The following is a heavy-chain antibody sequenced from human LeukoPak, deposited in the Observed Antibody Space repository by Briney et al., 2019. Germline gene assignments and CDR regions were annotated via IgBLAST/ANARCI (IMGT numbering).Heavy chain of an antibody. CDR3: ARGLTGSHWFDP. V-gene: IGHV6-1*01. CDR1: GDSVSSNSAT. CDR2: TYYRSKWCN. D-gene: IGHD1-26*01. J-gene: IGHJ5*02. Sequence: SQTFSLTCAISGDSVSSNSATWNWIRQSPSRGLEWLGRTYYRSKWCNDYAESVKSRITINPDTSKNQFSLHLNSVTPEDTAVYYCARGLTGSHWFDPWGQGTLVIVSS.